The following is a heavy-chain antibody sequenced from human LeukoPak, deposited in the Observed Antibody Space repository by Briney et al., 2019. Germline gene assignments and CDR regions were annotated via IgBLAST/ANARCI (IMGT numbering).Heavy chain of an antibody. V-gene: IGHV3-11*01. D-gene: IGHD1-7*01. CDR3: VRGTSHFDY. J-gene: IGHJ4*02. CDR2: ISSRGHTI. Sequence: GSLRLSCEVSGFTFSDYYMSWIRQAPGKRPEWLSCISSRGHTIYYADSVKGRFTISRDDSRNSLYLHMSTLRVEDTALYYCVRGTSHFDYWGQGTLVTVSS. CDR1: GFTFSDYY.